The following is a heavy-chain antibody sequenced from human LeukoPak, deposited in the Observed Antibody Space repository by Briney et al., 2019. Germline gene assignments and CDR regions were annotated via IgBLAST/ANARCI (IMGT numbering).Heavy chain of an antibody. CDR1: GFTLSSYS. V-gene: IGHV3-15*01. CDR2: IKSKTDGGTT. D-gene: IGHD3-10*01. Sequence: GGSLRLSCAASGFTLSSYSMNWVRQAPGKGLEWVGRIKSKTDGGTTDYAAPVKGRFTVSRDDSKNTLYLQMNSLKTEDTAVYYCTTDLSPWFARYGDYYYGMDVWGQGTTVTVSS. CDR3: TTDLSPWFARYGDYYYGMDV. J-gene: IGHJ6*02.